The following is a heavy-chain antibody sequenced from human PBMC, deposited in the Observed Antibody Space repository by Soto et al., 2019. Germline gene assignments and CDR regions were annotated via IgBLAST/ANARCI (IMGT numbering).Heavy chain of an antibody. V-gene: IGHV3-23*01. D-gene: IGHD2-15*01. CDR2: ISGSGGST. J-gene: IGHJ6*02. Sequence: GGSLRLSCAASGFTFSSYAMSWVRQAPGKGLEWVSAISGSGGSTYYADSVKGRFTISRDNSKNTLYLQMNSLRAEDTAVYYCAKEGYCSGGSCYAYYYGMDVWGQGTTVTVSS. CDR3: AKEGYCSGGSCYAYYYGMDV. CDR1: GFTFSSYA.